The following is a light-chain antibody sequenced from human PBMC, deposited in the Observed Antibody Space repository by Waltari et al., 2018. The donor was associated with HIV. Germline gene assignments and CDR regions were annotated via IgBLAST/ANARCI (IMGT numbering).Light chain of an antibody. J-gene: IGLJ1*01. V-gene: IGLV2-14*03. CDR3: SSYTGTNTLDV. CDR2: DVS. CDR1: SNDIGTSNY. Sequence: QSALTQPASVSESPGRSITVSCTGTSNDIGTSNYVSWYQQYPGHAPKLIIFDVSNRPSGVSNRFSGSKSGNTASLTISGLRAEDEAFYYCSSYTGTNTLDVFGTGTKVTVL.